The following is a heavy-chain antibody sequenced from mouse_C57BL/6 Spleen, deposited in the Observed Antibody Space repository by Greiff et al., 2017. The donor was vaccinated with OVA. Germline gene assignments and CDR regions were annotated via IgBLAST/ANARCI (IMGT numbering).Heavy chain of an antibody. D-gene: IGHD3-1*01. Sequence: VKLQQSGAELARPGASVKLSCKASGYTFTSYGISWVKQRTGQGLEWIGEIYPRSGNTYYNEKFKGKATLTADKSSSTAYMELRSLTSEDSAVYFCARRADFDVWGTGTTVTVSS. J-gene: IGHJ1*03. CDR2: IYPRSGNT. CDR1: GYTFTSYG. CDR3: ARRADFDV. V-gene: IGHV1-81*01.